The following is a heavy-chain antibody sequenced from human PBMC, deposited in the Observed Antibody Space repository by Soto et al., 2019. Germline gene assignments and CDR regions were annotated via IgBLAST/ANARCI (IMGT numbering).Heavy chain of an antibody. D-gene: IGHD3-10*01. CDR1: GYTFSNYD. CDR3: AKVSIKGSAIDFDY. V-gene: IGHV1-8*01. Sequence: QVQLVQSGAELKKPGASVKVSCKASGYTFSNYDMNWVRQATGQGPEWIGWVNPNNGDTGYAQKFXGXVXXTTDTSTTTAYMELTSLRSEDTAIYYCAKVSIKGSAIDFDYWGQGTLITVSS. J-gene: IGHJ4*02. CDR2: VNPNNGDT.